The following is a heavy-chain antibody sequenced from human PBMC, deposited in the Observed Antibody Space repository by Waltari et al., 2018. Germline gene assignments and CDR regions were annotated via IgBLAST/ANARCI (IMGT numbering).Heavy chain of an antibody. CDR1: GGTFSSYA. Sequence: QVQLVQSGAEVKKPGSSVKVSCKVSGGTFSSYAISWVRQAPGQGLEWMGRIIPIFGTANYAQKFQGRVTITADESTSTAYMELSSLRSEDTAVYYCARDPVVVVAANNAFDIWGQGTMVTVSS. D-gene: IGHD2-15*01. V-gene: IGHV1-69*15. CDR2: IIPIFGTA. CDR3: ARDPVVVVAANNAFDI. J-gene: IGHJ3*02.